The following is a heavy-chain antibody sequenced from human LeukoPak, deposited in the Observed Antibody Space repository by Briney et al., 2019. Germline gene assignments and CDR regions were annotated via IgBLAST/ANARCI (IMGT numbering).Heavy chain of an antibody. D-gene: IGHD3-3*01. V-gene: IGHV3-11*04. CDR2: ISSSGTTL. CDR1: RFTFNAYY. J-gene: IGHJ6*03. CDR3: ARELRFLEWLPLCMDV. Sequence: GGSLRLSCAASRFTFNAYYMTWIRQAPGKGLEWVSYISSSGTTLYYADSVKGRFTISRDNAKSSLYLQMNSLRAEDTAVYYCARELRFLEWLPLCMDVWGKGTTVTVSS.